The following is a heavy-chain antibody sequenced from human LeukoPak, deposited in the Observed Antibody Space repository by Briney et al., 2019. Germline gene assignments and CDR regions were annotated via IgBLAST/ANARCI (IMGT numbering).Heavy chain of an antibody. CDR2: IKQDGSEK. CDR1: GFTFSSYW. V-gene: IGHV3-7*01. J-gene: IGHJ4*02. Sequence: PGGSLRLSCAASGFTFSSYWMSWVRQAPGKGLEWVANIKQDGSEKYYVDSVKGRFTISRDNAKNSLYLQMNSLRAEDTAVYYCVRDGVIVGGVIVPSPDYWGQGTLVTVSS. D-gene: IGHD3-16*02. CDR3: VRDGVIVGGVIVPSPDY.